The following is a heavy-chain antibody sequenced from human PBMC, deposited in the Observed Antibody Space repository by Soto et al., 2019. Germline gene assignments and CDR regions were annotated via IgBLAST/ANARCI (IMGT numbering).Heavy chain of an antibody. CDR2: IKSKTDGGTT. V-gene: IGHV3-15*01. CDR3: TIPGYSSGWSKFDY. J-gene: IGHJ4*02. Sequence: EVQLVESGGGLVKPGGSLRLSCAASGFTFSNAWMSWVRQAPGKGLEWVGRIKSKTDGGTTDYAAPVKGRFTISRDDSKNTLYLQMNSLKTEDTAVYYCTIPGYSSGWSKFDYWGQGTLVTVSS. CDR1: GFTFSNAW. D-gene: IGHD6-19*01.